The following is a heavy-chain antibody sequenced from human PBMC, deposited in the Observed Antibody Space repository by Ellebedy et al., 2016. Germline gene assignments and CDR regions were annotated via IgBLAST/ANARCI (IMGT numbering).Heavy chain of an antibody. CDR1: GGTFSSYA. V-gene: IGHV1-69*13. D-gene: IGHD3-22*01. CDR2: IIPIFGTA. J-gene: IGHJ6*02. Sequence: SVKVSXKASGGTFSSYAISWVRQAPGQGLEWMGGIIPIFGTANYAQKFQGRVTITADESTSTAYMELSSLRSEDTAVYYCARGENYYDSSGYYSYYYGMDVWGQGTTVTVSS. CDR3: ARGENYYDSSGYYSYYYGMDV.